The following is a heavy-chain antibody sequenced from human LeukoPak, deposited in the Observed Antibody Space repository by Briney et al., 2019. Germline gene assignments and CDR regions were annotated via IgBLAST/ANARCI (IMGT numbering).Heavy chain of an antibody. CDR2: ISGSGGST. CDR1: GFTFSSYA. J-gene: IGHJ4*02. D-gene: IGHD2-2*01. V-gene: IGHV3-23*01. Sequence: PGGSLRLSCAASGFTFSSYAMSWVRQAPGKGLEWVSAISGSGGSTYYADSVKGRFTISRDNSKNTLYLQMNSLRAEDTAVYYCAKDRYCSSTSCSRHDYWGQGTLVTVSS. CDR3: AKDRYCSSTSCSRHDY.